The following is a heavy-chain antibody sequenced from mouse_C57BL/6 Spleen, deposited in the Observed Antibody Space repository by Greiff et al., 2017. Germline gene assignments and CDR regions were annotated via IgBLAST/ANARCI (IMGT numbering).Heavy chain of an antibody. V-gene: IGHV1-50*01. J-gene: IGHJ2*01. CDR1: GYTFTSYW. CDR3: ARRGGLDY. CDR2: IDPSDSYT. Sequence: VKLQQPGAELVKPGASVKLSCKASGYTFTSYWMQWVKQRPGQGLEWIGEIDPSDSYTNYNQKFKGKATLTVDTSSSTAYMPLSRLTSEDSAVYYCARRGGLDYWGQGTTLTVSS.